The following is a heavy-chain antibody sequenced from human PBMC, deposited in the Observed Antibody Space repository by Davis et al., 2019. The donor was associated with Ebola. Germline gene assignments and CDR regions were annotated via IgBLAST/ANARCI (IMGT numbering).Heavy chain of an antibody. Sequence: ASVKVSCKASGYTFTSYGISWVRQAPGQGLEWMGWISAYNGNTNYAQKLQGRVTMTTDTSTSTAYMELSSLRSEDTAVYYCARGSNYDFWSGLGYYYYGMDVWGQGTTVTVSS. V-gene: IGHV1-18*01. J-gene: IGHJ6*02. D-gene: IGHD3-3*01. CDR3: ARGSNYDFWSGLGYYYYGMDV. CDR1: GYTFTSYG. CDR2: ISAYNGNT.